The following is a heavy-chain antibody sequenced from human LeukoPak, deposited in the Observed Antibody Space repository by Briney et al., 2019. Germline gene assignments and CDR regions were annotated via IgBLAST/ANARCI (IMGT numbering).Heavy chain of an antibody. J-gene: IGHJ4*02. Sequence: GGSLRLSCAASGFTFSSYSMNWVRQAPGEGLEWVSSISSSSDYIYYADSVKGRFTISRDNAKNPLYLQMNSLRAEDTAVYYCARDRDTAMVLYYFDYWGQGTLVTVSS. CDR2: ISSSSDYI. V-gene: IGHV3-21*01. CDR3: ARDRDTAMVLYYFDY. CDR1: GFTFSSYS. D-gene: IGHD5-18*01.